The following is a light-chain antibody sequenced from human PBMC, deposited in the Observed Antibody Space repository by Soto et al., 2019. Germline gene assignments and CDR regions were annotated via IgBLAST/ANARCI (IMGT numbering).Light chain of an antibody. J-gene: IGLJ1*01. CDR1: KLGDKY. Sequence: SYELTQPLSMSVSPGQTATITCSGHKLGDKYVAWYQQKPGQSPVLVIYQDDKRPSGIPERFSGSYSGNTATLTISGTQATDEADYYCQAWDRTAGVFGTGTKLTVL. CDR2: QDD. CDR3: QAWDRTAGV. V-gene: IGLV3-1*01.